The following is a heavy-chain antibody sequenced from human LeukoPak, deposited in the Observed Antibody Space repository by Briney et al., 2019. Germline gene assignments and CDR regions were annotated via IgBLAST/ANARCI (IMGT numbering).Heavy chain of an antibody. J-gene: IGHJ6*03. V-gene: IGHV4-31*03. CDR3: ARLQLPSYYMDV. Sequence: PSETLSLTCTVSGGSISSGGYYWSWIRQHPGKGLEWIGYIYYSGSTYYNPSLKSRVTISVDTSKNQFSLKLSSVTAADTAVYYYARLQLPSYYMDVWGKGTTVTVSS. CDR1: GGSISSGGYY. D-gene: IGHD5-24*01. CDR2: IYYSGST.